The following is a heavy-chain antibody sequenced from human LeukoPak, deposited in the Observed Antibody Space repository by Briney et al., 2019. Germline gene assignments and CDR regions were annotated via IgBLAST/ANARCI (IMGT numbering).Heavy chain of an antibody. D-gene: IGHD1-1*01. Sequence: PGGSLRLSCAASGFTFSTYAMSWVRQAPGKGLEWVSAISDSGASTYYADSVKGRFTISRDNAKNSLYLQMNSLRAEDTAVYYCARVWKGGLQTHWGQGTLVTVSS. CDR1: GFTFSTYA. CDR2: ISDSGAST. CDR3: ARVWKGGLQTH. J-gene: IGHJ4*02. V-gene: IGHV3-23*01.